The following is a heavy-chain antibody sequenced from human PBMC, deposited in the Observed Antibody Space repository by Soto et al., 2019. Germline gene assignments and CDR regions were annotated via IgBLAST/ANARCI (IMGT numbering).Heavy chain of an antibody. V-gene: IGHV3-30*18. CDR2: ISYDGKNA. CDR1: GFYFSAFG. D-gene: IGHD7-27*01. CDR3: AKFRVRGWGRWGAPDV. J-gene: IGHJ3*01. Sequence: QVQLVESGGGVVQPGESLRLSCVASGFYFSAFGMHWIRQTPGKGLEWLTLISYDGKNAYYSDSVTGRFTISRDGSKNTLYLQMDSLRPEDTAVYYCAKFRVRGWGRWGAPDVWGQGTTVTVSS.